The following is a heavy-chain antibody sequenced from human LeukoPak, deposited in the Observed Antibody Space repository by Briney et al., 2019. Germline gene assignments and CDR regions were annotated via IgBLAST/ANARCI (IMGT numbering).Heavy chain of an antibody. CDR2: IFYNGNT. V-gene: IGHV4-31*03. D-gene: IGHD3-3*02. CDR1: GGSISIGGYY. CDR3: ARHFSPPGALYWYFDL. Sequence: PSQTLSLTCTVSGGSISIGGYYWSWIRQHPGKGLEWIGYIFYNGNTYYNPSLKSRLTISGDTSENQFSLKLSSVTAADTAVYYCARHFSPPGALYWYFDLWGRGTLVTVSS. J-gene: IGHJ2*01.